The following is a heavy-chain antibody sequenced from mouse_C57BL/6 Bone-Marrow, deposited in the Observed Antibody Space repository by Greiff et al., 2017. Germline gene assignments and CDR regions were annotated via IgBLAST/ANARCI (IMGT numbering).Heavy chain of an antibody. D-gene: IGHD2-2*01. CDR3: ARWGIWLRRSWFAY. CDR1: GYTFTSYG. Sequence: VQLVESGAELARPGASVKLSCKASGYTFTSYGISWVKQRTGQGLEWIGEIYPRSGNTYYNEKFKGKATLTADKSSSTAYMELRSLTSEDSAVYFCARWGIWLRRSWFAYWGQGTLVTVSA. V-gene: IGHV1-81*01. CDR2: IYPRSGNT. J-gene: IGHJ3*01.